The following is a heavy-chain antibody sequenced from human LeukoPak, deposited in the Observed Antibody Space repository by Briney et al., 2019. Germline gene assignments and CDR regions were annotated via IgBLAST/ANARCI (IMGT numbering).Heavy chain of an antibody. Sequence: SVKVSCKASGGTFSSYAISWVRQAPGQGPEWMGRIIPIFGTANYAQKFQGRVTITTDESTSTAYMELSSLRSEDTAVYYCARDVVAAVSTWFDPWGQGTLVTVSS. D-gene: IGHD6-13*01. V-gene: IGHV1-69*05. J-gene: IGHJ5*02. CDR2: IIPIFGTA. CDR3: ARDVVAAVSTWFDP. CDR1: GGTFSSYA.